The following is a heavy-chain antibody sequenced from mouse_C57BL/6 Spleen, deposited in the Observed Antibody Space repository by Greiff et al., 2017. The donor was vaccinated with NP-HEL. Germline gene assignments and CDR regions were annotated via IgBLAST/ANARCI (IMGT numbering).Heavy chain of an antibody. Sequence: ESGPGLVKPSQSLSLTCSVTGYSITSGYYWNWIRQFPGNNLEWMGYISYDGSNNYNPSLKNRISITRDTSKNQFFLKLNSVTTEDTATYYCARDRTLDYWGQGTTLTVSS. J-gene: IGHJ2*01. CDR1: GYSITSGYY. CDR2: ISYDGSN. CDR3: ARDRTLDY. V-gene: IGHV3-6*01.